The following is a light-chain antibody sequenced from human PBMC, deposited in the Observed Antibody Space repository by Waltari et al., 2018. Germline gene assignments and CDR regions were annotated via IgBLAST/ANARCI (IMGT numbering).Light chain of an antibody. CDR1: SSTIGSTY. Sequence: QSVLTQAPSASGTPGQRVTISCLGSSSTIGSTYVNWYQQLPGTAPKLLIYNNNQRPSGVPDRFSGSKSGTSASLAISGLQSADEADFYCSAWDDSLNAWVFGGGTRLTVL. CDR2: NNN. V-gene: IGLV1-44*01. CDR3: SAWDDSLNAWV. J-gene: IGLJ3*02.